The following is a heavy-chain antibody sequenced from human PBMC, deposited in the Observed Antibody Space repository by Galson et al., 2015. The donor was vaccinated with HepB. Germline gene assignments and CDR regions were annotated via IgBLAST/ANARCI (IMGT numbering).Heavy chain of an antibody. CDR3: ARGLRGKYYDFWSGYYTGRDYYYYYYGMDV. Sequence: SVKVSCKASGYTFTSYDINWVRQATGQGLEWMGWMNPNSGNTGYAQKFQGRVTMTRNTSISTAYMEPSSLRSEDTAVYYCARGLRGKYYDFWSGYYTGRDYYYYYYGMDVWGQGTTVTVSS. D-gene: IGHD3-3*01. CDR2: MNPNSGNT. CDR1: GYTFTSYD. J-gene: IGHJ6*02. V-gene: IGHV1-8*01.